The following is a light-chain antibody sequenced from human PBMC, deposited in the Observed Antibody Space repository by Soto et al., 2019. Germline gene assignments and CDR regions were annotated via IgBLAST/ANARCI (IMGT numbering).Light chain of an antibody. J-gene: IGKJ1*01. V-gene: IGKV3-20*01. Sequence: VMAQSPATLSVSPRERASLSCQASQSVTSNYLAWYQQKPGQAPRLLIYGISSRATGVPDRFSGSGSGTDFTLTISRLEPEDFAVYYCQQYTDWPLTFGQGTKVDIK. CDR1: QSVTSNY. CDR3: QQYTDWPLT. CDR2: GIS.